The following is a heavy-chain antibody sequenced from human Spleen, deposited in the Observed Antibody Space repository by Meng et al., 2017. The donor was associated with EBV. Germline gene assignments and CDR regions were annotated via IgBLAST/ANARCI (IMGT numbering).Heavy chain of an antibody. J-gene: IGHJ4*02. CDR3: ARESGRGYTPDF. CDR2: IIPDFGTP. Sequence: QVQLVRSGTEVQKPVSPVTVSCKPSSGSFNNSPLTWMRPAPGQGLECMGGIIPDFGTPDYAPNYQDRVTITADESTSTAYMELNSLTTEDTAIYYCARESGRGYTPDFWGQGTLVTVSS. CDR1: SGSFNNSP. D-gene: IGHD3-10*01. V-gene: IGHV1-69*01.